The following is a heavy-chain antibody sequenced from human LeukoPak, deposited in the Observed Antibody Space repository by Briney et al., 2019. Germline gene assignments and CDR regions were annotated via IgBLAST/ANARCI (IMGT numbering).Heavy chain of an antibody. CDR1: GFTFSSNA. J-gene: IGHJ4*02. V-gene: IGHV3-23*01. CDR2: ISGSGGSN. CDR3: AKVSGGNTAMTRGYYFDY. D-gene: IGHD5-18*01. Sequence: GGSLRLSCAASGFTFSSNAMSWVRQAPGKGLEWVSAISGSGGSNYYADSVRRRITISKDNTKTTLDLQKNSRRAEDTDVYYCAKVSGGNTAMTRGYYFDYWGQGTLVTVSS.